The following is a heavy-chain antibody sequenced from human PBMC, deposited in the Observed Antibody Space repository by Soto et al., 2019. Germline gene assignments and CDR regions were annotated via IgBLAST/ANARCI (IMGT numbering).Heavy chain of an antibody. CDR1: GFTFGDYA. CDR2: IRSKAYGGTT. Sequence: PGGSLRLSCTASGFTFGDYAMSWVRQAPGKGLEWVGFIRSKAYGGTTEYAASVKGRFTISRDDSKSIAYLQMNSLKTEDTAVYYCTRVGYDFWSGYYTVDYWGQGTLVTVSS. V-gene: IGHV3-49*04. J-gene: IGHJ4*02. D-gene: IGHD3-3*01. CDR3: TRVGYDFWSGYYTVDY.